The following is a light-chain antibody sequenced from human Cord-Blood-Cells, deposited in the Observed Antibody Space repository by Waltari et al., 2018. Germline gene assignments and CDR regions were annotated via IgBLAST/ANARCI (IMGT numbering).Light chain of an antibody. J-gene: IGKJ4*01. Sequence: DIQMTQSPATRSASVGDRVTIACRAGQSISSWLAWYQQKPGKAPKLLIYKESSLESGVPSRFSGSGSGTEFTLTISSLQPDDFATYYCQQYNSYLLTFGGGTKVEIK. CDR3: QQYNSYLLT. CDR1: QSISSW. V-gene: IGKV1-5*03. CDR2: KES.